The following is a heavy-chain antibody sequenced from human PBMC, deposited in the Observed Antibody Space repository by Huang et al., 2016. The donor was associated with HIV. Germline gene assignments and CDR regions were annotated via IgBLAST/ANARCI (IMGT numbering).Heavy chain of an antibody. D-gene: IGHD5-18*01. CDR1: GGTFSSYA. V-gene: IGHV1-69*13. CDR2: IIPICGTA. Sequence: QVLLVQPGAEVRKPGSSVKVSCTAFGGTFSSYAISWVRQAPGQGLEWVGGIIPICGTANYTQKFQGRVTITVDESTNTGYMELTRLTSEDTAVYYCARTAYSYGFRQGYNWFDPWGQGTPVTVSS. CDR3: ARTAYSYGFRQGYNWFDP. J-gene: IGHJ5*02.